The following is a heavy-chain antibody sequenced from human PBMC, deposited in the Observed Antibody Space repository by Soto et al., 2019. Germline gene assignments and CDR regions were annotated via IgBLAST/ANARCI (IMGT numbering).Heavy chain of an antibody. D-gene: IGHD2-21*01. J-gene: IGHJ3*01. CDR1: GFPFSSYA. CDR2: IDFTGAGT. V-gene: IGHV3-23*01. CDR3: VREYCAGGACSDAFDL. Sequence: GGSLRLSCAASGFPFSSYAMSWVRHAPDKGLEWVSAIDFTGAGTYYADSVKGRFTISRDNSKNTLYLQMSSLRAEDTDVYFCVREYCAGGACSDAFDLWGQGTLVTVS.